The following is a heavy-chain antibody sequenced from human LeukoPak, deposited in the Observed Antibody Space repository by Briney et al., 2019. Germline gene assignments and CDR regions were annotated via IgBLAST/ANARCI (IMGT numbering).Heavy chain of an antibody. J-gene: IGHJ6*03. CDR2: ISWNSGSV. D-gene: IGHD3-22*01. Sequence: GGSLRLSCAASGFTFDDYAMHWVRQAPGKGLEWVTGISWNSGSVGYADSVKGRFTISRDNAKNSLYLQMNSLRAEDTAVYYCARVFSGYYYYYYYYMDVWGKGTTVTVSS. V-gene: IGHV3-9*01. CDR3: ARVFSGYYYYYYYYMDV. CDR1: GFTFDDYA.